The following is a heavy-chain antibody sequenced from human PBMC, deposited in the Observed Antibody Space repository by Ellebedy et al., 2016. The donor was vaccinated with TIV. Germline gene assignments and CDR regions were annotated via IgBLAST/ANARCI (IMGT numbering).Heavy chain of an antibody. CDR2: IYYSGST. CDR1: GGSISSYY. J-gene: IGHJ5*02. CDR3: ARDFKSSYYYDTSGYYSDWFDP. D-gene: IGHD3-22*01. V-gene: IGHV4-59*06. Sequence: SETLSLTCTVSGGSISSYYWSWIRQHPGKGLEWIGYIYYSGSTYYNPSLKSRVTISIDTSENQFSLKLSSVTAAATAVYYCARDFKSSYYYDTSGYYSDWFDPWGQGTLVTVSS.